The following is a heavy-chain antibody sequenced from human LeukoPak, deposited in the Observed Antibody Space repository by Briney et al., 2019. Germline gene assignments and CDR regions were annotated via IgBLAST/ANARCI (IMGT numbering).Heavy chain of an antibody. D-gene: IGHD2/OR15-2a*01. V-gene: IGHV3-72*01. CDR2: SRDKAHSYTT. Sequence: PGGSLRLSCAASGFTFSDHYMDWVRQAPGKRLEWVGRSRDKAHSYTTEYATSVKGRFTISRDETKNSLYLQMNSLRTEDTAVYYCARAAPIGATYSFDSWGQGILVSVSS. J-gene: IGHJ4*02. CDR1: GFTFSDHY. CDR3: ARAAPIGATYSFDS.